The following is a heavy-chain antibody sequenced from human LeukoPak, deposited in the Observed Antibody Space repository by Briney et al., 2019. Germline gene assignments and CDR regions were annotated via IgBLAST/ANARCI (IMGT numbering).Heavy chain of an antibody. CDR3: VTSYETY. CDR1: GLTFSSYA. Sequence: GGSLRLSCAASGLTFSSYAMHWVRQAPGKGLEWVAVISYDETNKYYADSVKGRFTISRDNSKNTLYLQMNSLRAEDTAVYYCVTSYETYWGQGTLVTVSS. J-gene: IGHJ4*02. V-gene: IGHV3-30-3*01. D-gene: IGHD2/OR15-2a*01. CDR2: ISYDETNK.